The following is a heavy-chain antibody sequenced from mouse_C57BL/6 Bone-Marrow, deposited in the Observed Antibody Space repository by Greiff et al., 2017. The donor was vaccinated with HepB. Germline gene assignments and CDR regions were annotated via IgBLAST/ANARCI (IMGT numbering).Heavy chain of an antibody. CDR1: GYTFTSYG. J-gene: IGHJ4*01. D-gene: IGHD1-1*01. CDR2: IYPRSGNT. CDR3: ARHPVTTVYAMDY. Sequence: VQLQQSGAELARPGASVKLSCKASGYTFTSYGISWVKQSTGQGLEWIGEIYPRSGNTYYNEKFKGKATLTADKSSSTAYMELRSLTSEDSADYFCARHPVTTVYAMDYWGQGTSVTVSS. V-gene: IGHV1-81*01.